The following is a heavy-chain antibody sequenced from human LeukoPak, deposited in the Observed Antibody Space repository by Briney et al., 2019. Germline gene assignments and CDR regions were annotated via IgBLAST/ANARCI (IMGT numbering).Heavy chain of an antibody. J-gene: IGHJ3*02. CDR3: ARESLRRSGSPYDAFDI. Sequence: SETLSLTCTVSGGSISSYYWSWIRQPPGKGLEWIGYIYYSGSTNYNPSLESRVTISVDTSKNQFSLKLSSVTAADTAVYYCARESLRRSGSPYDAFDIWGQGTMVTVSS. D-gene: IGHD3-22*01. CDR1: GGSISSYY. V-gene: IGHV4-59*01. CDR2: IYYSGST.